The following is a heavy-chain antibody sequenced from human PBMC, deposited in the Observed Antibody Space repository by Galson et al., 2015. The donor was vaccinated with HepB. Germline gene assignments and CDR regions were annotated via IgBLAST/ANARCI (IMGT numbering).Heavy chain of an antibody. CDR2: IYSSGST. D-gene: IGHD3-10*01. J-gene: IGHJ4*02. CDR3: ARRSSAWFD. V-gene: IGHV4-59*08. Sequence: SETLCLTCTVSGDSIGSSYWSWIRQPPGKGLEWIGYIYSSGSTNYNPSLKSRVTISVDTSKNQFSLKLSSVTAADTAVYYCARRSSAWFDWGQGTLVTVSS. CDR1: GDSIGSSY.